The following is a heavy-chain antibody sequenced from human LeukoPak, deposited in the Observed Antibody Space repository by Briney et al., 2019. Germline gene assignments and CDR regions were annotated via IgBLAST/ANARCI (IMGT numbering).Heavy chain of an antibody. CDR2: MNPNSGNT. J-gene: IGHJ4*02. V-gene: IGHV1-8*01. CDR3: ARAVGSSSCFDY. CDR1: GYTFTSYD. Sequence: ASVKVSCKASGYTFTSYDINWVRQATGQGLEWMGWMNPNSGNTGYALKFQGRVTMTRNTSISTAYMELGSLRSEDTAVYYCARAVGSSSCFDYWGQGTLVTVSS. D-gene: IGHD6-13*01.